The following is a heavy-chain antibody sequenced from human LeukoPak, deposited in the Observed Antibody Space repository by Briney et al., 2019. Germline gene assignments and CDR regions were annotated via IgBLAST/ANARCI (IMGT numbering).Heavy chain of an antibody. Sequence: GGSLRLSCAASGFTFSSYAMSWVRQAPGKGLEWVSAISGSGGSTYYADSVKGRFTISRDNSKNTLYLQMNRLRAEDTAVYYCAKDSSSGWFRGYYYGMDVWGQGTTVTVSS. CDR2: ISGSGGST. CDR3: AKDSSSGWFRGYYYGMDV. CDR1: GFTFSSYA. J-gene: IGHJ6*02. V-gene: IGHV3-23*01. D-gene: IGHD6-19*01.